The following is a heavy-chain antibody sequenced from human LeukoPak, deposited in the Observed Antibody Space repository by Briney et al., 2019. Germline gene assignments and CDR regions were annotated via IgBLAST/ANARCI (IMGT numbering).Heavy chain of an antibody. D-gene: IGHD6-19*01. CDR1: GFTFDDYA. CDR3: TNPISGGLAVTADWFAP. J-gene: IGHJ5*01. Sequence: TGGSLRLSCAASGFTFDDYAMHWVRQAPGKGLEWVSTINANSGTRSYAASVRGRFTISRDNSKNTLYLQLNTLRADDTAVYYCTNPISGGLAVTADWFAPWGQGTLVVVSS. CDR2: INANSGTR. V-gene: IGHV3-23*01.